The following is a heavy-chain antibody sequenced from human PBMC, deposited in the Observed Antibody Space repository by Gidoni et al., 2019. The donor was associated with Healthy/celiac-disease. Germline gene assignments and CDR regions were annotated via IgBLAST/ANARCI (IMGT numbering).Heavy chain of an antibody. J-gene: IGHJ4*02. CDR1: GFTFNNYN. CDR2: ISSSSSDI. V-gene: IGHV3-21*01. CDR3: ARGRGSSGRYSSFDF. Sequence: EVQLVESGGVLVTLGGSLRLPCAASGFTFNNYNMNWVRQAPRQGLGWVSSISSSSSDIYDAGSVRGRFTISGDNANNSLYLQMNSLSAEDTAVYCCARGRGSSGRYSSFDFWGQGTLLTVSS. D-gene: IGHD6-13*01.